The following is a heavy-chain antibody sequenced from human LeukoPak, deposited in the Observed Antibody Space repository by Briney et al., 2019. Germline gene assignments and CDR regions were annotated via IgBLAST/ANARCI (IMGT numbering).Heavy chain of an antibody. Sequence: GGSLRLSCAASGFTFSSYGMHWVRQAPGKGLEWVAVISYDGSNKYYADSVKGRFTISRDNSKNTLYLQMNSPRAEDTAVYYCAREKSTNGDYYSWFDPWGQGTLVTVSS. CDR1: GFTFSSYG. CDR3: AREKSTNGDYYSWFDP. D-gene: IGHD2-21*02. J-gene: IGHJ5*02. V-gene: IGHV3-30*19. CDR2: ISYDGSNK.